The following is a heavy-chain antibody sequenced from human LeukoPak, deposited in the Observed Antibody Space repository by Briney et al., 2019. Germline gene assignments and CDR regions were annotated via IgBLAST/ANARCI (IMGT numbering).Heavy chain of an antibody. CDR1: GGTFSSYA. J-gene: IGHJ5*02. D-gene: IGHD1-26*01. CDR2: IIPIFGTA. CDR3: ARTVVRGGLGYNWIDP. V-gene: IGHV1-69*05. Sequence: SVKVSCKASGGTFSSYAISWVRQAPGQGLEWMGGIIPIFGTANYAQKFQGRVTITTDESTSTAYMELSSLRSEDTAVYYCARTVVRGGLGYNWIDPWGQGTLVTVSS.